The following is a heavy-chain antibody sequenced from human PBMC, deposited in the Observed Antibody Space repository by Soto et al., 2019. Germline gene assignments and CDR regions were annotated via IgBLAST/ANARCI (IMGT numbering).Heavy chain of an antibody. CDR2: ISVSGGNT. Sequence: EVQLLESGGGLVQPGRSLRLSCAASGFTFSTYAMSWVGQAPGKGLEWVSAISVSGGNTYYADSVKGRFTISRDSSKNTLFLQMNSLRAEDTALYYCASGRVNYYESSGAFEYWGQGTLVTVSS. D-gene: IGHD3-22*01. V-gene: IGHV3-23*01. CDR1: GFTFSTYA. CDR3: ASGRVNYYESSGAFEY. J-gene: IGHJ4*02.